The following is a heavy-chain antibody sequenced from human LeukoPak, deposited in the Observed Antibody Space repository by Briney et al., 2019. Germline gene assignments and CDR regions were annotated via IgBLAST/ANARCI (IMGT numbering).Heavy chain of an antibody. D-gene: IGHD3-3*01. J-gene: IGHJ5*02. CDR3: ARCAGPITIFGVVIIDNWFDP. Sequence: ASVKVSCKASGYTFTSYGISWVRQAPGQGLEWMGWISAYNGNTNYAQKLQGRVTMTTDTSTSTAYMELRSLGSDDTAVYYCARCAGPITIFGVVIIDNWFDPWGQGTLVTVSS. V-gene: IGHV1-18*01. CDR1: GYTFTSYG. CDR2: ISAYNGNT.